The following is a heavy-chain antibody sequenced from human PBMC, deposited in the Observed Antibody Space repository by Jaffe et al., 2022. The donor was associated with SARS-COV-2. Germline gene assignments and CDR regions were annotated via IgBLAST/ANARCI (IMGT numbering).Heavy chain of an antibody. CDR1: GYTFTSYG. V-gene: IGHV1-18*01. CDR2: ISAYNGNT. CDR3: ARVRNEGPNRMGAAPYYFDY. Sequence: QVQLVQSGAEVKKPGASVKVSCKASGYTFTSYGISWVRQAPGQGLEWMGWISAYNGNTNYAQKLQGRVTMTTDTSTSTAYMELRSLRSDDTAVYYCARVRNEGPNRMGAAPYYFDYWGQGTLVTVSS. D-gene: IGHD2-15*01. J-gene: IGHJ4*02.